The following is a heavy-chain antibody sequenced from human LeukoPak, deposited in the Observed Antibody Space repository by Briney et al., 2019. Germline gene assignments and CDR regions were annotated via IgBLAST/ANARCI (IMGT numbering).Heavy chain of an antibody. J-gene: IGHJ5*02. Sequence: TSGTLSLTCAVAGGSISSSNWWNWVRQPPGKGLGWIGEIYHSGTTNYNPSLKSRVTISVDKSKNQLSLKLISVTAADTAVYYCARDLRFCSDTRCFDWFDPWGQGTLVTVSS. CDR2: IYHSGTT. CDR3: ARDLRFCSDTRCFDWFDP. CDR1: GGSISSSNW. D-gene: IGHD2-2*01. V-gene: IGHV4-4*02.